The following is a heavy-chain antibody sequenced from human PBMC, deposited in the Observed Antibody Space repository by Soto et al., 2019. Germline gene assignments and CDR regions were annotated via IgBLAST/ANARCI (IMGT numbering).Heavy chain of an antibody. V-gene: IGHV2-5*02. CDR1: GFSLNTGGVG. CDR3: AHSVELATIFDY. Sequence: SGPTVVNATQTLTLTCTFAGFSLNTGGVGLGWIRQPPVKSLEWLALFYWDDDRRYSPSLKSRLTITKETSKNQVVLTMTNMDPVDTATYYCAHSVELATIFDYWGQGTLVTVSS. CDR2: FYWDDDR. J-gene: IGHJ4*02. D-gene: IGHD5-12*01.